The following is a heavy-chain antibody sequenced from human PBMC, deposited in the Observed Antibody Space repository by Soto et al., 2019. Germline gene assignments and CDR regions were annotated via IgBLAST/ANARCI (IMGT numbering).Heavy chain of an antibody. V-gene: IGHV3-30-3*01. D-gene: IGHD1-20*01. Sequence: GGSLRLSCAASGLTFSSYAMHWVRQAPGKGLEWVAVISYDGSNKYYADSVKGRFTISRDDSKNTLYLQMNSLRAEDTAVYYCARDPLTGEFDYWGQGTLVTVSS. J-gene: IGHJ4*02. CDR1: GLTFSSYA. CDR3: ARDPLTGEFDY. CDR2: ISYDGSNK.